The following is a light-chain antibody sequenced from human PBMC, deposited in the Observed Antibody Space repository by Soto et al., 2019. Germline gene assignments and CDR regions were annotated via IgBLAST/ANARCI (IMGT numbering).Light chain of an antibody. J-gene: IGKJ1*01. CDR2: NAF. CDR1: QSVSSSY. V-gene: IGKV3D-7*01. Sequence: EIVLTQSPGTLSLSPGERATLSCRASQSVSSSYLAWYQQKPGQAPRLLIYNAFNRATGIPDRFSGSGSGTDFTLTISSLQPEDFAVYYCQQDYNLPWTFGHGTKVDIK. CDR3: QQDYNLPWT.